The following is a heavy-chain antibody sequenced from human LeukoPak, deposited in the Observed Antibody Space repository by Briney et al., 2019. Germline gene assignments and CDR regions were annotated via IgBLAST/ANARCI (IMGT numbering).Heavy chain of an antibody. CDR2: MNPNSGNT. D-gene: IGHD3-9*01. CDR3: ARGVLRYFDWLLGRGYYYCYMDV. Sequence: ASVKVSCKASGYTFTGYYMHWVRQAPGQGLEWMGWMNPNSGNTGYAQKFQGRVTMTRNTSISTAYMELSSLRSEDTAVYYCARGVLRYFDWLLGRGYYYCYMDVWGKGTTVTISS. CDR1: GYTFTGYY. J-gene: IGHJ6*03. V-gene: IGHV1-8*02.